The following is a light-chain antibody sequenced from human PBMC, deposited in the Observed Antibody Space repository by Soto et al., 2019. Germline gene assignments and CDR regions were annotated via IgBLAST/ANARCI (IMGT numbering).Light chain of an antibody. J-gene: IGLJ2*01. CDR3: SSYTTSSNVI. CDR2: EVS. V-gene: IGLV2-14*01. CDR1: SSDVGAYKY. Sequence: QSALTQPASVSGSPGQSITISCTGSSSDVGAYKYVSWYQQHPGKAPKLVVYEVSNRPSGVSNRFSGSKSDNTASLTISGLQAEDEADYYCSSYTTSSNVIFGGGTKRTVL.